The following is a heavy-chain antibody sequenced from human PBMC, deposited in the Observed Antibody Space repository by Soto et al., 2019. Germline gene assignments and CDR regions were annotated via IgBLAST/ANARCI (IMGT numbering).Heavy chain of an antibody. CDR1: GFTFSNYW. V-gene: IGHV3-7*03. CDR3: VRARIDY. Sequence: EVQLVVSGGGLVQPGGSLRLSCAASGFTFSNYWMTWVRQSPAKGLEWVATINGDGTETYYGDSVQGRFTISRDNAKNSLFLRLNTLRDDETAVYYCVRARIDYWGQGTLVTVSS. CDR2: INGDGTET. J-gene: IGHJ4*02.